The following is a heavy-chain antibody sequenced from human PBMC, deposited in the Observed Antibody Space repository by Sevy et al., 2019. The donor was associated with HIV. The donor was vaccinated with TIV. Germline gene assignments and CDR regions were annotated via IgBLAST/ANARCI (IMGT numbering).Heavy chain of an antibody. J-gene: IGHJ3*02. Sequence: GGSLRLSCEASGFIFTDYYMTWIRQAPGKGLEWLSYISTSGNNIHYADPVKGRFAVSRDNAKNSLYLQMNSLRAEDTAVYYCARHVRWLGDAFDIWGHGAMVTVSS. CDR1: GFIFTDYY. CDR2: ISTSGNNI. D-gene: IGHD3-10*02. V-gene: IGHV3-11*01. CDR3: ARHVRWLGDAFDI.